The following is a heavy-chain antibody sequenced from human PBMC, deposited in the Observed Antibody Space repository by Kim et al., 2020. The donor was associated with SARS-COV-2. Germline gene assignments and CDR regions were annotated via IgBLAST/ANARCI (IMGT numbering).Heavy chain of an antibody. Sequence: ASVKVSCKASGYTFTGYYMHWVRQAPGQGLEWMGRINPNSGGTNYAQKFQGRVTMTRDTSISTAYMELSRLRSDDTAVYYCARMRPTANGLDFDYWGQGTLVTVSS. CDR1: GYTFTGYY. V-gene: IGHV1-2*06. CDR2: INPNSGGT. J-gene: IGHJ4*02. CDR3: ARMRPTANGLDFDY. D-gene: IGHD4-17*01.